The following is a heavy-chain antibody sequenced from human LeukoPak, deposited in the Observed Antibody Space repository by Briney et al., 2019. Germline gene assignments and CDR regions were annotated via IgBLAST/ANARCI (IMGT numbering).Heavy chain of an antibody. CDR2: FSGSGGST. Sequence: GGSLRLSCAASGFTFSSFAMSWVRQAPGKGLEWVSSFSGSGGSTYYADSVKGRFTISRDNSKDTLYLQMNSLRAEDTAIYYCAKGPFFYYDASGYNYFESWGQGTLVTVSS. V-gene: IGHV3-23*01. CDR3: AKGPFFYYDASGYNYFES. J-gene: IGHJ4*02. CDR1: GFTFSSFA. D-gene: IGHD3-22*01.